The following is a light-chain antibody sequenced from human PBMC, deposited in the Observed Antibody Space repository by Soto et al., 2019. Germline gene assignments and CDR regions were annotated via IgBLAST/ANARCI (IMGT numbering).Light chain of an antibody. V-gene: IGKV3-15*01. CDR3: QPYNSWPPT. Sequence: TQSPATLSVSPGDRATLSCRASQSVGSSLAWYQQKRGQPPRLLIYGASSRESGVPDRFSGSGSGTEFVLTVTSLQSDDSAVYSCQPYNSWPPTFGQGTSVEIK. J-gene: IGKJ1*01. CDR1: QSVGSS. CDR2: GAS.